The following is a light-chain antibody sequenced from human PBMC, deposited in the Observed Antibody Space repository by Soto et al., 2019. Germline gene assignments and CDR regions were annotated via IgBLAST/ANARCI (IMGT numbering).Light chain of an antibody. Sequence: DIVMTQSPLSLPVTPGEPASISCRSSQSLLHSNGYNYLDWYLQKPGQSPQLLIYLGSNRASGVPDRFSGSGSGTDFTLKISRVEAEDVEVYYCMQALQTPWRFGQGTKVEIK. J-gene: IGKJ1*01. CDR2: LGS. CDR3: MQALQTPWR. V-gene: IGKV2-28*01. CDR1: QSLLHSNGYNY.